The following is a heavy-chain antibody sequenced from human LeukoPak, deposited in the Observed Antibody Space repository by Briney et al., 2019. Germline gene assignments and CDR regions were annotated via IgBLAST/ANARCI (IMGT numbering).Heavy chain of an antibody. CDR1: GYTFTGYY. J-gene: IGHJ6*02. Sequence: ASVKVSCKASGYTFTGYYMHWVRQAPGQGLEWMGIINPSGGSTSYAQKFQGRVTMTRDTSTSTVYMELSSLRSEDTAVYYCARDGYELYYYYGMDVWGQGTTVTVSS. D-gene: IGHD5-12*01. CDR3: ARDGYELYYYYGMDV. CDR2: INPSGGST. V-gene: IGHV1-46*01.